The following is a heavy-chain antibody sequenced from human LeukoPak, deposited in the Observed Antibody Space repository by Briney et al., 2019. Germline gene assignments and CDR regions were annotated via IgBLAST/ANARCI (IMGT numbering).Heavy chain of an antibody. Sequence: SETLSLTCIVSGGSINNNYYYWGWIRQPPGKGLEWIGYIHYTGNFYYNPSLKSRVTMSVDSSKNQFSLKVSSVTAADTAVYYCARDCLPGIQPWPYIDSWGQGILVTVAS. V-gene: IGHV4-39*07. CDR2: IHYTGNF. D-gene: IGHD2-21*01. J-gene: IGHJ4*02. CDR1: GGSINNNYYY. CDR3: ARDCLPGIQPWPYIDS.